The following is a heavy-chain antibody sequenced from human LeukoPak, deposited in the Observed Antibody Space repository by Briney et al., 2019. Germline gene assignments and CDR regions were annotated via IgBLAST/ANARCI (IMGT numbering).Heavy chain of an antibody. J-gene: IGHJ4*02. D-gene: IGHD1-26*01. CDR1: GGSISSSSYY. CDR3: ARVYSGSYYALGY. Sequence: SETLSLTCTVSGGSISSSSYYWGWIRQPPGKGLEWIGSIYYSGSTYYNPSLKSRVTISVDTSKNQFSLKLSSVTGADTAVYYCARVYSGSYYALGYWGQGTLVTVSS. V-gene: IGHV4-39*01. CDR2: IYYSGST.